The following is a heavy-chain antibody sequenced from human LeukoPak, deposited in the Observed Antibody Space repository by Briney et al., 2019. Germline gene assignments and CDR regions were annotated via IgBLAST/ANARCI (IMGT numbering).Heavy chain of an antibody. D-gene: IGHD3-22*01. V-gene: IGHV3-48*03. CDR3: ALGVVVISGYYFDY. CDR2: ISSSGSTI. CDR1: GFTFSSYE. J-gene: IGHJ4*02. Sequence: GGSLRLSCAASGFTFSSYEMNWVRQAPGKGLEWVSYISSSGSTIYYADSVKGRFTISRDSAKNSLYPQMNSLRAEDTAVYYCALGVVVISGYYFDYWGQGTLVTVSS.